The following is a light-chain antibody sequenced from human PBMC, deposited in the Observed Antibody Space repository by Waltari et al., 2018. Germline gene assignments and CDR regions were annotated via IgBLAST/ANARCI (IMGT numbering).Light chain of an antibody. CDR2: AAS. Sequence: ARPTVDGEDRSWYCHKRGQAPRLLSSAASSRPAGVPDRFRGSASGTDFTLTISRLEPEDFAAYYCQQFDASVLTFGGGTKVEMK. J-gene: IGKJ4*01. V-gene: IGKV3-20*01. CDR1: PTVDGED. CDR3: QQFDASVLT.